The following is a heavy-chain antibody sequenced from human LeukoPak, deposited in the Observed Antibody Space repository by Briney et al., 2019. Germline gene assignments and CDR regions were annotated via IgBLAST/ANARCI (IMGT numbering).Heavy chain of an antibody. Sequence: GGSLRLSCAASGFTFSTYAVNWVRQAPGKGLEWVSVIHTGGSTYYADSVKGRFIISRDTSKNTLYLQMNRLRAEDTAVYHCARARDFDYWGQGTLVTVSS. V-gene: IGHV3-66*01. CDR3: ARARDFDY. J-gene: IGHJ4*02. CDR1: GFTFSTYA. CDR2: IHTGGST.